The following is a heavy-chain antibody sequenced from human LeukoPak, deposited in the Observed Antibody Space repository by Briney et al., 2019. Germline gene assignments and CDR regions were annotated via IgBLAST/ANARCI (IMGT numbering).Heavy chain of an antibody. D-gene: IGHD2-15*01. Sequence: PSQTLSLTCTVSGGSISSGGYYWSWIPQHPGKGLEWIGYIYYSGSTYYNPSLKSRVTISVDTSKNQFSLKLSSVTAADTAVYYCAREKASGTKYCSGGSCYFDYWGQGTLVTVSS. CDR2: IYYSGST. CDR1: GGSISSGGYY. V-gene: IGHV4-31*03. J-gene: IGHJ4*02. CDR3: AREKASGTKYCSGGSCYFDY.